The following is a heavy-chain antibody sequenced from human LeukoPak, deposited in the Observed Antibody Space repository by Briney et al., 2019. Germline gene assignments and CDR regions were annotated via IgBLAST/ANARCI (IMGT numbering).Heavy chain of an antibody. V-gene: IGHV3-74*01. CDR2: IKGDGSST. CDR3: ARDGYNFDY. J-gene: IGHJ4*02. CDR1: GFTFSSYW. D-gene: IGHD5-24*01. Sequence: GGSLRLSCAASGFTFSSYWMHWVRHTPGKGLVWVSRIKGDGSSTSYADSVKGRFTISRDNAKNTLYLQMNSLRAEDTAVYYCARDGYNFDYWGQGTLVTVSS.